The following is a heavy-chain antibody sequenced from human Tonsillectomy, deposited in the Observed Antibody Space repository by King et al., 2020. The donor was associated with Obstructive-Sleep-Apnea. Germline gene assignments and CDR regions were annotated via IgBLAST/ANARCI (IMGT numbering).Heavy chain of an antibody. J-gene: IGHJ4*02. CDR2: IPYDGNNK. Sequence: VQLVESGGGVVQPGTSLRLSCAASGFTFRSYAMHWVRQAPGKGLEWVALIPYDGNNKYYADSVKGRFTICRDNSKNTLYLQMNSLRAEATAVYYCARDPGYPDFDYWGQGTLVTVSS. V-gene: IGHV3-30*04. CDR1: GFTFRSYA. D-gene: IGHD5-12*01. CDR3: ARDPGYPDFDY.